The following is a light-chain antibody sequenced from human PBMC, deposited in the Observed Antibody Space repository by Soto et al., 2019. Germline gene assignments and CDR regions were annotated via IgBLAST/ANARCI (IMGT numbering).Light chain of an antibody. V-gene: IGKV3-20*01. CDR3: QQYGTSPLT. Sequence: EIVLTQSPGTLSLSPGERATLSCRASQSVRNTYFAWYQQKAGQAPRLLIYGATNRATGIPDRFSGSGSGTDFTLTINRLGTEDFAVYYCQQYGTSPLTFGGGTKVDIK. J-gene: IGKJ4*01. CDR1: QSVRNTY. CDR2: GAT.